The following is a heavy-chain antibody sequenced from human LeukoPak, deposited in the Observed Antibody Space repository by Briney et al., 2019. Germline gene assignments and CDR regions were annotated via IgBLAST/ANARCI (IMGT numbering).Heavy chain of an antibody. Sequence: PSETLSLTCTVSGYSISSGYYWGWIRQPPGRGLEWIGSIYYTGGTLYNPSLKSRVSMSVDTSTNQFSLKLTSVTAADTAVYYCARAGSPVGATGGPYNWFDPWGQGTLVTVSS. D-gene: IGHD1-26*01. CDR1: GYSISSGYY. CDR3: ARAGSPVGATGGPYNWFDP. V-gene: IGHV4-38-2*02. CDR2: IYYTGGT. J-gene: IGHJ5*02.